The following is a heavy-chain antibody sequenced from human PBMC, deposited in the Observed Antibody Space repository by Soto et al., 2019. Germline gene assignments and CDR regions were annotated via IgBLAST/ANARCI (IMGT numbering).Heavy chain of an antibody. CDR1: GGSISSSSYY. V-gene: IGHV4-39*01. CDR3: ARHYYYDSSGYPNWFDP. D-gene: IGHD3-22*01. CDR2: IYYSGST. Sequence: PSETLSLTCTVSGGSISSSSYYWGWIRQPPGKGLEWIGSIYYSGSTYYNPSLKSRVTISVDTSKNQFSLKLSSVTAADTAVYYCARHYYYDSSGYPNWFDPWGQGTLVTVS. J-gene: IGHJ5*02.